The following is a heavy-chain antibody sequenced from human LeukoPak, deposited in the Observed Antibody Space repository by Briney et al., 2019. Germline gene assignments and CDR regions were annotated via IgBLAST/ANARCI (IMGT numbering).Heavy chain of an antibody. CDR3: AGYYSMSV. V-gene: IGHV4-34*01. Sequence: SETLSLTCAVYGGSFGGYYWSWIRQPPGKGLEWIGGINDSGSSNYIPSLKSRVTISVDRSKNQFSLWLSSVTAADTAIYYCAGYYSMSVWGKGTTVTISS. J-gene: IGHJ6*03. CDR1: GGSFGGYY. CDR2: INDSGSS.